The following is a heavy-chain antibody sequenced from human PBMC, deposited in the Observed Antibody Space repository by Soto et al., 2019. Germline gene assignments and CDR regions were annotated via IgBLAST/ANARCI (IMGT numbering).Heavy chain of an antibody. D-gene: IGHD3-9*01. J-gene: IGHJ5*02. V-gene: IGHV4-39*01. CDR1: GGSIRSTSYY. Sequence: QVQLQESGPGLVKPSETLSLMCSVSGGSIRSTSYYWGWIRQPPGKGLEWIGTMYYNGSTFYNPSLQSRVAISVDTSNNQFSLKLNSVTAADTAVYYCASGSQYEISTGQTFDPWGQGTLVSVSS. CDR3: ASGSQYEISTGQTFDP. CDR2: MYYNGST.